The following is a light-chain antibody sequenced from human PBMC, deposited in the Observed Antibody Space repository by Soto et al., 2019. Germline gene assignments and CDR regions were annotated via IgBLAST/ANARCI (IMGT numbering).Light chain of an antibody. CDR1: ESVSRC. CDR2: DAS. J-gene: IGKJ4*01. Sequence: EIVLTQSPATLSLSPGNRATLSCRASESVSRCLAWYQQKPGQAPRLLIYDASSRAAGIPARFSGSGSGTDFTLTITSLEPEDFALYYCQQRSDWPSTFGGGTKVEIK. V-gene: IGKV3-11*01. CDR3: QQRSDWPST.